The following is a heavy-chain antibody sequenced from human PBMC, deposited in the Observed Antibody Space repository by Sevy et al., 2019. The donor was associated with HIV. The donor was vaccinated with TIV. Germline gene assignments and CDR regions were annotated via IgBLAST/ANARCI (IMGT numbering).Heavy chain of an antibody. J-gene: IGHJ6*02. CDR3: ATLDFWSDYPLYGMDV. CDR2: FDPEDGET. CDR1: GYTLSKLS. Sequence: ASVKVSYMVSGYTLSKLSMHWVRQAPGKGPEWMGGFDPEDGETIYAQKFQGRVTMTEDTSTDTAYMELSSLRSEDTAVYYCATLDFWSDYPLYGMDVWAQGTTVTVSS. D-gene: IGHD3-3*01. V-gene: IGHV1-24*01.